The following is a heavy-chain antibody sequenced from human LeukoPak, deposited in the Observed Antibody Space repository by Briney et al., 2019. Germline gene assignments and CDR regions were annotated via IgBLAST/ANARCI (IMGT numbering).Heavy chain of an antibody. D-gene: IGHD6-13*01. V-gene: IGHV4-4*07. CDR1: GDSFSPYY. J-gene: IGHJ4*02. CDR2: IPPNGST. CDR3: ASGRDSWGDQPKYYFDY. Sequence: SESLSLTCTVYGDSFSPYYWSWLRQPAGKGLEWILRIPPNGSTSYNPSLQSRVTMSLDTSKKQFSLNLNSVTAADTALYYCASGRDSWGDQPKYYFDYWGQGTLVTVS.